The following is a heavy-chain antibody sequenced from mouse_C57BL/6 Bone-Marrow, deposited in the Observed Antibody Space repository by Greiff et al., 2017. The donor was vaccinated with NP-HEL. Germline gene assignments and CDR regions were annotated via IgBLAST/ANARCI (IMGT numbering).Heavy chain of an antibody. CDR2: INPSNGGT. CDR3: AREGRWLRRGYWYVDV. Sequence: QVQLQQPGTELVKPGTSVKLSCKSSGYTFTSYWMHWVKQRPGQGLEWIGNINPSNGGTNYNEKFKSKATLTVDKSSSTAYMQLSSLTSDDSAVXYCAREGRWLRRGYWYVDVWDTGTTVTVSS. V-gene: IGHV1-53*01. D-gene: IGHD2-2*01. CDR1: GYTFTSYW. J-gene: IGHJ1*03.